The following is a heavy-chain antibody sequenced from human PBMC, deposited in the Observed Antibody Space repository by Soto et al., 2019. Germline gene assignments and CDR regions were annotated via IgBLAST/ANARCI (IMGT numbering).Heavy chain of an antibody. V-gene: IGHV1-18*01. D-gene: IGHD2-15*01. CDR1: GYTFTSYG. CDR2: ISAYNGNT. CDR3: AGMDRYCSGGSCYQGNWFDP. Sequence: ASVKVSCKASGYTFTSYGISWVRQAPGQGLEWMGWISAYNGNTNYAQKLQGRVTMTTDTSTSTAYMELRSLRSDDTAVYYCAGMDRYCSGGSCYQGNWFDPWGQGTLVTVSS. J-gene: IGHJ5*02.